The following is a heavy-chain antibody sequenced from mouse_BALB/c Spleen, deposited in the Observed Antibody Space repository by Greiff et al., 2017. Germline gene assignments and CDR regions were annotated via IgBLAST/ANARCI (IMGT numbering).Heavy chain of an antibody. V-gene: IGHV5-17*02. D-gene: IGHD4-1*01. CDR1: GFTFSSFG. CDR3: ARSSWGNYFDY. Sequence: EVKVIESGGGLVQPGGSRKLSCAASGFTFSSFGMHWVRQAPEKGLEWVAYISSGSSTIYYADTVKGRFTISRDNPKNTLFLQMTSLRSEDTAMYYCARSSWGNYFDYWGQGTTLTVSS. CDR2: ISSGSSTI. J-gene: IGHJ2*01.